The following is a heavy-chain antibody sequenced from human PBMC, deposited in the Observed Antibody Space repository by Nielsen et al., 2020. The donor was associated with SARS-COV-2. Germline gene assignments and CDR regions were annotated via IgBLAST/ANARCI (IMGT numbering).Heavy chain of an antibody. J-gene: IGHJ6*02. D-gene: IGHD3-3*01. Sequence: ASVKVSCKVSGYTLTELSMHWVRQAPGKGLEWMGGFDPEDGETIYAQKFQGRVTMIEDTSTDTAYMELSSLRSEDTAVYYCATTFAIFGEVRMDVWGQGTAVTVS. CDR3: ATTFAIFGEVRMDV. V-gene: IGHV1-24*01. CDR2: FDPEDGET. CDR1: GYTLTELS.